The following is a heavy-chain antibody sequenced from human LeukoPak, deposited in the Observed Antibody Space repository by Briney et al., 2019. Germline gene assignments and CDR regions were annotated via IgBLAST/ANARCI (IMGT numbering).Heavy chain of an antibody. CDR1: GFTFSLYW. Sequence: GGSLRLSCAASGFTFSLYWMHWVRQTPGKGLVWVSRLNSDGSITTYADSVKGRFTISRDNAKNTLYLQMNSLRAEDTALYYCVREYCGGDCYIGFWGQGTLVTVSS. D-gene: IGHD2-21*02. J-gene: IGHJ4*02. CDR3: VREYCGGDCYIGF. CDR2: LNSDGSIT. V-gene: IGHV3-74*01.